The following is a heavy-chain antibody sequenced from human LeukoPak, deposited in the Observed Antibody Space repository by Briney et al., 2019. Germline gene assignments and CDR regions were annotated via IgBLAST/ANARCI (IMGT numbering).Heavy chain of an antibody. CDR1: DGSISDSY. CDR2: IFYTGFT. CDR3: ARDGNGGNSWGWFDP. J-gene: IGHJ5*02. D-gene: IGHD4-23*01. V-gene: IGHV4-59*01. Sequence: SETLSLTCTVSDGSISDSYWSWIRQSPGKGLEWIGYIFYTGFTHYNPSLESRVTISVDTSKKQFSLRLNSVTAADTAVYYCARDGNGGNSWGWFDPWGQGTLVTVS.